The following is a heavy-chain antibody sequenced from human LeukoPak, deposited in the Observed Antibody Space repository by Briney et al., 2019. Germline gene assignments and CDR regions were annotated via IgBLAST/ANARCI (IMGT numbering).Heavy chain of an antibody. J-gene: IGHJ5*02. CDR2: IYTSGST. V-gene: IGHV4-4*07. CDR1: GGSISSYY. D-gene: IGHD2-2*01. Sequence: SETLSLTCTVSGGSISSYYWSWIRQPAGKGLEWIGRIYTSGSTNYNPSLKSRVTMSVDTSKNQFPLKLSSVTAADTAVYYCARGVVVPAAISFDPWGQGTLVTVSS. CDR3: ARGVVVPAAISFDP.